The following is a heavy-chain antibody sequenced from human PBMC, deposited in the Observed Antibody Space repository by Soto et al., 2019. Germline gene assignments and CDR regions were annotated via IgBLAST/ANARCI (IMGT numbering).Heavy chain of an antibody. CDR1: GFTFSTNYG. CDR3: AKKCRGSCPFDY. V-gene: IGHV3-23*01. Sequence: EVQLLESGGALVQPGGSQRLSCVGSGFTFSTNYGLAWVRQARGKGLEWVSSISGSGDGIAYADSVKGRFTISTDSSKNTLYLQMNTLRAADTAVYFCAKKCRGSCPFDYWGQGTLVTVSS. CDR2: ISGSGDGI. J-gene: IGHJ4*02. D-gene: IGHD1-26*01.